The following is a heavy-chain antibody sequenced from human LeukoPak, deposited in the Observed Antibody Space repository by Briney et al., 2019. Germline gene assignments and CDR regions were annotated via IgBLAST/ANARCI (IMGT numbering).Heavy chain of an antibody. CDR2: INHSGST. Sequence: SETLSLTCAVYRGSFSGYYWTWIRQPPGKGLEWIGEINHSGSTNYNPSLKSRVTISVDTSKNQFSLKLSSVTAADTAVYYCARPRAAAGTAGTGTAFDIWGQGTMVTVSS. V-gene: IGHV4-34*01. CDR1: RGSFSGYY. CDR3: ARPRAAAGTAGTGTAFDI. J-gene: IGHJ3*02. D-gene: IGHD6-13*01.